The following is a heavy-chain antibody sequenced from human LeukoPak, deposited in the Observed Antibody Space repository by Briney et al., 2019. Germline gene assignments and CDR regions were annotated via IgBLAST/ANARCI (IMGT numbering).Heavy chain of an antibody. J-gene: IGHJ2*01. CDR2: IKQDGSEK. Sequence: GGSLRLSCAASGFTFSSYWMSWVRQAPGKGLEWVANIKQDGSEKYYVDSVKGRFTISRDNAKNSLYLQMNSLRAEDTALYYCAKDIRTYSGYDPDWYFDLCGRGTLVTVPS. V-gene: IGHV3-7*03. D-gene: IGHD5-12*01. CDR1: GFTFSSYW. CDR3: AKDIRTYSGYDPDWYFDL.